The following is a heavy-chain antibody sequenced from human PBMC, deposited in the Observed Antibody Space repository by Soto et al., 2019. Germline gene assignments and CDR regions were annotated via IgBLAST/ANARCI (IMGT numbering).Heavy chain of an antibody. D-gene: IGHD3-10*01. CDR1: GFTFSSYW. J-gene: IGHJ4*02. V-gene: IGHV3-7*04. CDR2: IKQDGSEK. CDR3: ARVTMVRGVTQGVNYFDY. Sequence: EVQLVESGGGLVQPGGSLRLSCAASGFTFSSYWMSWVRQAPGKGLEWVANIKQDGSEKYDVDSVKGRFTISRDNAKNSLYLQMNSLRAEDTAVYYCARVTMVRGVTQGVNYFDYWGQGTLVTVSS.